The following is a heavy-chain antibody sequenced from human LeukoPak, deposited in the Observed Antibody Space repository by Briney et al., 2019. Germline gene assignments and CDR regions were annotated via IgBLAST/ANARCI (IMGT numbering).Heavy chain of an antibody. Sequence: SETLSLTCTVSGGSISSSSYYWGWIRQPPGKGLEWIGSIYYSGSTYYNPSLKSRVTISVDTSKNQFSLKLSSVTAADTAVYYCARGRGYSGSWGQGTLVTVSS. CDR3: ARGRGYSGS. CDR1: GGSISSSSYY. D-gene: IGHD5-12*01. CDR2: IYYSGST. J-gene: IGHJ4*02. V-gene: IGHV4-39*01.